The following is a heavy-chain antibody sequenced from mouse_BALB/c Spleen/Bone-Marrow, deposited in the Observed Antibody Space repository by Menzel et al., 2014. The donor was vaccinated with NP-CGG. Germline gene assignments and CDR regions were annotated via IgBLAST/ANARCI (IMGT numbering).Heavy chain of an antibody. CDR3: ARYGSSPYAMDY. V-gene: IGHV5-4*02. J-gene: IGHJ4*01. CDR2: ISDGGSYT. CDR1: GFTFSDYY. D-gene: IGHD1-1*01. Sequence: EVHLVESGGGLVKPGGSLKLSCAASGFTFSDYYMYWVRRTPEKRLEWVATISDGGSYTYYPDSVKGRFTVSRDNAKNNLYLQMSSLKSEDTAMYYCARYGSSPYAMDYWGQGTSVTVSS.